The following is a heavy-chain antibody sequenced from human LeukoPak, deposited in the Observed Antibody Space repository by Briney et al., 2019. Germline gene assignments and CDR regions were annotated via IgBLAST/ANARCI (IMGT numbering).Heavy chain of an antibody. Sequence: SETLSLTCAVSGGSISSGGYSWSWIRQPPGKGLEWIGYIYHSGSTYYNPSLKSRVTISVDRSKNQFSLKLSSVTAVDTAVYYCARVNCGGDCYPDYYYYYGMDVWGQGTTVTVSS. CDR2: IYHSGST. J-gene: IGHJ6*02. CDR3: ARVNCGGDCYPDYYYYYGMDV. CDR1: GGSISSGGYS. D-gene: IGHD2-21*02. V-gene: IGHV4-30-2*01.